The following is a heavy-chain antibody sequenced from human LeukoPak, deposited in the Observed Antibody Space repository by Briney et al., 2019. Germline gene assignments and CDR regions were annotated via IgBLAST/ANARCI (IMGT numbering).Heavy chain of an antibody. CDR1: GFTFSDYD. CDR3: ARDCCSSWYAGY. V-gene: IGHV3-23*01. J-gene: IGHJ4*02. D-gene: IGHD6-13*01. CDR2: ISLSGGST. Sequence: GGSLRLSCGASGFTFSDYDMNWVRQAPGKGLEWVSGISLSGGSTHHADSVKGRFTISRDNSKNTLYLQMNSLRAEDTAMYYCARDCCSSWYAGYWGQGTLVTVSS.